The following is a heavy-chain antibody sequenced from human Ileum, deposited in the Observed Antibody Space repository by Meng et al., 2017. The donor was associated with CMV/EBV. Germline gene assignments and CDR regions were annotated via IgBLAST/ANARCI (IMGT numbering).Heavy chain of an antibody. D-gene: IGHD3-3*01. J-gene: IGHJ4*02. Sequence: QVQLVQSGAEVRRXXXXXTXXAXXSGGTFSISAISGVRQAPGQGLEWMGGINLIFGTTNNAQRFQGRVTITADESTVYMDLSSLRSEDTAVYYCARATRPNYDFWHPDFDSWGQGTLVTVYS. CDR1: GGTFSISA. V-gene: IGHV1-69*12. CDR3: ARATRPNYDFWHPDFDS. CDR2: INLIFGTT.